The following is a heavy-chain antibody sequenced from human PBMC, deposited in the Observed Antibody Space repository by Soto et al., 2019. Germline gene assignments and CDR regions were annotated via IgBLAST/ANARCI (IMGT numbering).Heavy chain of an antibody. Sequence: LRLSCAASGFTFSSYAMSWVRQAPGKGLEWVSAISGSGGSTYHADSVKGRFTISRDNSKNTLYLQMNSLRAEDTAVYYCAKDKGIAVAGTGYYFDYWGQGTLVTVSS. CDR2: ISGSGGST. V-gene: IGHV3-23*01. J-gene: IGHJ4*02. D-gene: IGHD6-19*01. CDR1: GFTFSSYA. CDR3: AKDKGIAVAGTGYYFDY.